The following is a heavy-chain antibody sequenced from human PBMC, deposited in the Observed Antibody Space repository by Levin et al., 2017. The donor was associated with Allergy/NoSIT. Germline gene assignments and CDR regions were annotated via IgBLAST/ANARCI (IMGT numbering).Heavy chain of an antibody. CDR2: FYYSGST. J-gene: IGHJ4*02. CDR1: CCSLNSINYY. Sequence: SQTLSLTCTVSCCSLNSINYYLGWLRQPPGKGLEWIGSFYYSGSTYYNPSLKSRVPISVDTSKNQFSLKLSSVTAADTAVYYCARHGSGSSSSWRHWGQGTLVTVSS. D-gene: IGHD6-13*01. V-gene: IGHV4-39*01. CDR3: ARHGSGSSSSWRH.